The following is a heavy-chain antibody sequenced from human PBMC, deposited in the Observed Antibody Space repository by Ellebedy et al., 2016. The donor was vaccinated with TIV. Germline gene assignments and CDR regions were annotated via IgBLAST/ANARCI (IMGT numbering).Heavy chain of an antibody. CDR3: ARDQGWGGAGTKRFDY. CDR2: IKQDGSEV. D-gene: IGHD6-19*01. J-gene: IGHJ4*02. Sequence: PGGSLRLSCAASAFPFSSYWMTWVRQAPGQGLEWVASIKQDGSEVRYVDSVKGRFTISRDNAQSTLYLQMSSLRDEDTALFYCARDQGWGGAGTKRFDYWGQGTLVTVSS. V-gene: IGHV3-7*01. CDR1: AFPFSSYW.